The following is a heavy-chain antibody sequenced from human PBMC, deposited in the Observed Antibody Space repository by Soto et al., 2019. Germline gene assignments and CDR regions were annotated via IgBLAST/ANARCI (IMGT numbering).Heavy chain of an antibody. J-gene: IGHJ6*02. D-gene: IGHD2-15*01. Sequence: GGSLRLSCAASGFTFSSYSMNWVRQAPGKGLEWVSSISSSSSYIYYADSVKGRFTISRDNAKNSLYLQMNSLRAEDTAVYYCARVGYCSGGSCYFGDYYYYGMDVWGQGTTVTVSS. CDR1: GFTFSSYS. CDR3: ARVGYCSGGSCYFGDYYYYGMDV. CDR2: ISSSSSYI. V-gene: IGHV3-21*01.